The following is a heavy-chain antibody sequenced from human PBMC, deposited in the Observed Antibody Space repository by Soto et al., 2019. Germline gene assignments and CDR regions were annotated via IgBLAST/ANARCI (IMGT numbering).Heavy chain of an antibody. V-gene: IGHV3-7*05. J-gene: IGHJ3*02. CDR2: INGDGSKN. CDR3: ARDVSPGSSSLYLDAFDI. CDR1: GFTLSAYG. D-gene: IGHD6-13*01. Sequence: EVKRGGSGGDLARRGGPLRLSGAASGFTLSAYGLPWVPQAPGKGLEWVAKINGDGSKNSYLDSVRGRFTISRDNVGNSLYLQMDSLRADDTALYYCARDVSPGSSSLYLDAFDIWGQGTMVTVSS.